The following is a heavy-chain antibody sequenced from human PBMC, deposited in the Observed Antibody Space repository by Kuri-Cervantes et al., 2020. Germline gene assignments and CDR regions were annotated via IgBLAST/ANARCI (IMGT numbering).Heavy chain of an antibody. J-gene: IGHJ2*01. V-gene: IGHV1-2*04. Sequence: ASVKVSCKASGYTFTGYYMHWVRQAPGQGLEWMGWINPNSGGTNYAQKFQGWVTMTRDTSISTAYMELSRLRSDDTAVYYCATREGGYYDRPPIGDWYFDLWGRGTLVTVSS. D-gene: IGHD3-16*01. CDR3: ATREGGYYDRPPIGDWYFDL. CDR1: GYTFTGYY. CDR2: INPNSGGT.